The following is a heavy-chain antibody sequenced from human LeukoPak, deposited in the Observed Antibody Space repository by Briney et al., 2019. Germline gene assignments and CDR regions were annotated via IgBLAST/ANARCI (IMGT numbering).Heavy chain of an antibody. CDR1: GGSISSYY. CDR3: ARQGYSSGWLPHDY. D-gene: IGHD6-19*01. CDR2: IYYSGST. V-gene: IGHV4-59*08. J-gene: IGHJ4*02. Sequence: SQTLSLTCTVSGGSISSYYWSWIRQPPGKGLEWIGYIYYSGSTNYNPSLKSRVTISVDTSKNQFSLKLSSVTAADTAVYYCARQGYSSGWLPHDYWGQGTLVTVSS.